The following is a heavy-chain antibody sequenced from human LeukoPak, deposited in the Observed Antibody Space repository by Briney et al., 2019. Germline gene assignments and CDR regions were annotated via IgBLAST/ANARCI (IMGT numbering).Heavy chain of an antibody. CDR2: IYYSGST. Sequence: SETLSLTCTVSGGSISRYYWSWIRQPPGKGLEWIGYIYYSGSTDYNPSLKSRVTISVDTSKNQFSLKLTSVTAADTAVYYCARPGVGSGRYGAFDIWGQGTTVTVSS. CDR3: ARPGVGSGRYGAFDI. V-gene: IGHV4-59*08. D-gene: IGHD5-18*01. CDR1: GGSISRYY. J-gene: IGHJ3*02.